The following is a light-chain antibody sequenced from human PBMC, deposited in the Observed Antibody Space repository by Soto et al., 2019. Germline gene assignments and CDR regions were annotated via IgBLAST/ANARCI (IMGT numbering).Light chain of an antibody. CDR1: QSVDSN. J-gene: IGKJ1*01. Sequence: EIVMTQSPATLSVSPGERATLSCRASQSVDSNLAWYQQKPGQAPRLLIFGASTRATGIPARFSGSGSGTDFTLTISSLQSEDSAVYYCQQYNSWLWTFGQGTKVDIK. V-gene: IGKV3D-15*01. CDR3: QQYNSWLWT. CDR2: GAS.